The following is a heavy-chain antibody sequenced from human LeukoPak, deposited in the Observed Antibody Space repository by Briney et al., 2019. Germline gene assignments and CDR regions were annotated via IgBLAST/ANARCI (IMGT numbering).Heavy chain of an antibody. CDR3: AREGRGWAFDI. CDR2: INPNSGGT. J-gene: IGHJ3*02. D-gene: IGHD2-15*01. CDR1: GYTFTVYY. Sequence: ASVKVSFKTAGYTFTVYYIHWVRQAPGQGLEWMGWINPNSGGTNYAQKFQGRVTMTRDTSISTAYMELSRLRSDDTAVYYCAREGRGWAFDIWGQGTMVTVSS. V-gene: IGHV1-2*02.